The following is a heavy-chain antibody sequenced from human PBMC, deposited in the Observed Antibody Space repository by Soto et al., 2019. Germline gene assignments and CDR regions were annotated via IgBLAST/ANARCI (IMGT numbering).Heavy chain of an antibody. V-gene: IGHV6-1*01. CDR2: TYYRSKWYN. Sequence: RSQTLSLTCAISGDSVSSNSAAWNWIRQSPSRGLEWLGRTYYRSKWYNDYAVSVKSRITINPNTSKNQFSLQLNSVTPEDTAVYYCARALIGYSSSWYWFDPWGQGTLVTVS. CDR1: GDSVSSNSAA. CDR3: ARALIGYSSSWYWFDP. J-gene: IGHJ5*02. D-gene: IGHD6-13*01.